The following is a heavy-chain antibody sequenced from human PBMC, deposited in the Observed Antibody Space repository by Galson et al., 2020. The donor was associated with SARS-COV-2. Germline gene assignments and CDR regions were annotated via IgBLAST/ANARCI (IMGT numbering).Heavy chain of an antibody. D-gene: IGHD3-9*01. Sequence: ASVKVSCKASGYTFTNYYIHWVRQAPGQGLEWMGWINPKSGSTNYAQKFEGRVTMTRDTSITTAYMELSSLRADDTAVYYCARLRYYDVWAGDIVEVCGQGTMVAVSS. V-gene: IGHV1-2*02. CDR3: ARLRYYDVWAGDIVEV. CDR1: GYTFTNYY. J-gene: IGHJ6*02. CDR2: INPKSGST.